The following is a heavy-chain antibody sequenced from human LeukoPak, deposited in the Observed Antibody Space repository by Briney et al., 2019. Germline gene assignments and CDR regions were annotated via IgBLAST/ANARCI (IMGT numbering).Heavy chain of an antibody. D-gene: IGHD3-22*01. CDR2: IHHSGNT. CDR1: GGSVNRGSFY. V-gene: IGHV4-39*01. J-gene: IGHJ4*02. CDR3: ARHEGSYYDKSGYTFDR. Sequence: SDTLSLTCTVSGGSVNRGSFYWAWVRQPPGKGLEWIGGIHHSGNTYYNPSLKSRITISIDTSQNQFSLNLSSVTATDRAVYYCARHEGSYYDKSGYTFDRWGQGTLVIVSS.